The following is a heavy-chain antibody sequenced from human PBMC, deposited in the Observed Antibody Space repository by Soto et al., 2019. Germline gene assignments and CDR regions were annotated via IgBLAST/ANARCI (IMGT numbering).Heavy chain of an antibody. CDR1: GYSFTSYW. CDR2: IYPGDSDT. CDR3: ARAGYCSGGSCHLWYDY. D-gene: IGHD2-15*01. Sequence: PGESLKISCKGSGYSFTSYWIGWVRQMPGKGLEWMGIIYPGDSDTRYSPSFQGQVTISADKSISTAYLQWSSLKASDTAMYYCARAGYCSGGSCHLWYDYWGQGTLVTVSS. V-gene: IGHV5-51*01. J-gene: IGHJ4*02.